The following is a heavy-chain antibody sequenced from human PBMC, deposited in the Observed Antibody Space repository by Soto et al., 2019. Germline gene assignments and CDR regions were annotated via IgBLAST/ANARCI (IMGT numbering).Heavy chain of an antibody. CDR2: IIPIFGTA. Sequence: QVQLVQSGAEVKKPGSSVKVSCKASGGTFSSYAISWVRQAPGQGLEWMGAIIPIFGTANYAQKFQGRVTITADESTSTADMELSSLRSEDTAVYYCARESRITIFGPVRYYYGMDVWGQGTTVTVSS. J-gene: IGHJ6*02. V-gene: IGHV1-69*01. CDR3: ARESRITIFGPVRYYYGMDV. D-gene: IGHD3-3*01. CDR1: GGTFSSYA.